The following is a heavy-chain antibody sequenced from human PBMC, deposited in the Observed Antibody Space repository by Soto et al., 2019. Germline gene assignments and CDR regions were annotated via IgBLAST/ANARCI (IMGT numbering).Heavy chain of an antibody. CDR3: ARHRARNWFDP. V-gene: IGHV4-39*01. D-gene: IGHD6-6*01. Sequence: PSETLSLTCIASGGSISSSSYSWGWIRQPPGKGLERIGSIYYSGSTYYNPSRKSRVTISVDTTKSQCSLKLSSVTAADTAVFYCARHRARNWFDPWGQGTLVTVSS. J-gene: IGHJ5*02. CDR1: GGSISSSSYS. CDR2: IYYSGST.